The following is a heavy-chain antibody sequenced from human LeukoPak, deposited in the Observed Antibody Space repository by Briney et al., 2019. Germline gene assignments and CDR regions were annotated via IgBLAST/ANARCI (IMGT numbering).Heavy chain of an antibody. CDR3: ARVPLRCSGGSCYSYWYFDL. CDR1: GGSISSYY. Sequence: PSETLSLTCTVSGGSISSYYWSWIRQPPGKGLEWIGYIYYSGSTNYNPSLKSRVTISVDTSKNQFSLKLSSVTAADTAVYYCARVPLRCSGGSCYSYWYFDLWGRGTLVTVSS. D-gene: IGHD2-15*01. CDR2: IYYSGST. J-gene: IGHJ2*01. V-gene: IGHV4-59*01.